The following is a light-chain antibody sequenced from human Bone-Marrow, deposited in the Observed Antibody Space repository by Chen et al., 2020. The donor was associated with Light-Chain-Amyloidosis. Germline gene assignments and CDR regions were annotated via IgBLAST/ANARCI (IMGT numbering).Light chain of an antibody. CDR3: SSYTITNTLV. J-gene: IGLJ1*01. Sequence: QSALTQPASVSGSPGQSITISCTRTSSDVGGDNHVSWYQQHQDKAPKLMIYEVTIRPSWVPARFSGYKSDNTASLTISGLQTEDEADYFCSSYTITNTLVFVSGTRVTVL. V-gene: IGLV2-14*01. CDR1: SSDVGGDNH. CDR2: EVT.